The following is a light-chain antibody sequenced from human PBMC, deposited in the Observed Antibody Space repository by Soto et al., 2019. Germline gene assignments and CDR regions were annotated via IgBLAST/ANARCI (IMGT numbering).Light chain of an antibody. V-gene: IGKV3-11*01. CDR3: QQRSNWPPRLT. CDR1: QSVSSY. Sequence: EIVLTQSPATLSLSPGERATLSCRASQSVSSYLAWYQQKPGQAPRLLIYDASNRATGIPARFSGRGSGTDFTLTISSLEPEDFAVYYCQQRSNWPPRLTFGGGTMVEIK. CDR2: DAS. J-gene: IGKJ4*01.